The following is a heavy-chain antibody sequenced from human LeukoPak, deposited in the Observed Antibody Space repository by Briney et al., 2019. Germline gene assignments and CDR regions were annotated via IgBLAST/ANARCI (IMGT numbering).Heavy chain of an antibody. V-gene: IGHV4-34*01. CDR2: INHSGST. J-gene: IGHJ4*02. CDR1: GGSFSGYY. Sequence: PSETLSLTCAVYGGSFSGYYWSWIRQPPGKGLEWIGEINHSGSTNYNPSLKSRVTISVDTSKNQFSLKLSSVTAADTAVYYCARHPDSSGWSPHFDYWGQGTLVTVSS. D-gene: IGHD6-19*01. CDR3: ARHPDSSGWSPHFDY.